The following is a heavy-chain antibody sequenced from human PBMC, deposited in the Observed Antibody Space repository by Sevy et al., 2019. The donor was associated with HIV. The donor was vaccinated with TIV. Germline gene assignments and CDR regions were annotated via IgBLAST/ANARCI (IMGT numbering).Heavy chain of an antibody. CDR2: IYYSGST. D-gene: IGHD3-3*01. V-gene: IGHV4-59*01. J-gene: IGHJ5*02. CDR3: ARALTIRLPIDP. Sequence: SETLSLTCTVSGGSISSYYWSWIRQPPGKGLEWIGYIYYSGSTNYNPSLKSRITISVDTSKNQFSLKLSSVTAADTAVYYCARALTIRLPIDPWGQGTLVTVSS. CDR1: GGSISSYY.